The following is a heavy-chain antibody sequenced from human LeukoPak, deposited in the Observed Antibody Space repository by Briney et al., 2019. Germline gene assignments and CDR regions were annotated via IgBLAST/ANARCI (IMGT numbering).Heavy chain of an antibody. CDR2: ITSSINYI. J-gene: IGHJ4*02. V-gene: IGHV3-21*01. D-gene: IGHD6-6*01. CDR3: ARDLGIAARPTFDS. CDR1: GFTFSTYS. Sequence: PGGSLRLSCAASGFTFSTYSMNWVRQAPGKGLEWISSITSSINYIYYADSVKGRFTISRDNAKNSLYLQMNSLRAEDTAVYYCARDLGIAARPTFDSWGQGTLVTVSS.